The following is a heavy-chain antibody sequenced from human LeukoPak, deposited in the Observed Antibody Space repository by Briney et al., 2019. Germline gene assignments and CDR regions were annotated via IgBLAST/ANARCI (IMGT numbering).Heavy chain of an antibody. CDR3: VRDRGWQQFDY. J-gene: IGHJ4*02. D-gene: IGHD5-24*01. V-gene: IGHV3-7*01. CDR2: INKDGSET. Sequence: PGGSLRLSCAASGFTFIASWMTWVRQTPGKRLERVANINKDGSETYYVDSVRGRFSISRDNAKNSMYLEMNSLRAEDTAVYFCVRDRGWQQFDYWGQGTLVTVSS. CDR1: GFTFIASW.